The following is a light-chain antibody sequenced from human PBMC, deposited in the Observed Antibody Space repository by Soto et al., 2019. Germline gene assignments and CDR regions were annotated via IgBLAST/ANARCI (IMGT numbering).Light chain of an antibody. Sequence: EIVLTQSPGTLSLSPGERVTLSCRASQTVNRRYLAWYQQKPGQAPRLLIYGTSSRATDIPDRFSGSGSGSDFTLTISSREPEDFAVYYCQQYDSSPLYAFGQGTKLEIK. V-gene: IGKV3-20*01. J-gene: IGKJ2*01. CDR3: QQYDSSPLYA. CDR1: QTVNRRY. CDR2: GTS.